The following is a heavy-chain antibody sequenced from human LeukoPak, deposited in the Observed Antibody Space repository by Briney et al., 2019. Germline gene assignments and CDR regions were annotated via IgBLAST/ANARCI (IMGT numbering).Heavy chain of an antibody. D-gene: IGHD4-23*01. CDR2: MKPNSGNT. CDR3: ATELRWKDH. CDR1: GYTFTNYD. Sequence: ASVEVSYKASGYTFTNYDINWVRQATGQGLEWMGYMKPNSGNTGYAQKFQGRVTMTRDTSISTAYMELSSLTSEDTAVYYCATELRWKDHWGQGTLVTVSS. V-gene: IGHV1-8*01. J-gene: IGHJ4*02.